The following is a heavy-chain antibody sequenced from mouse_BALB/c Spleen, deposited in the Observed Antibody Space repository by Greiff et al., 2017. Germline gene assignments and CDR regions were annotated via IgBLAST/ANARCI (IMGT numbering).Heavy chain of an antibody. CDR1: GFSLTSYG. D-gene: IGHD1-1*01. J-gene: IGHJ3*01. V-gene: IGHV2-9*02. CDR2: IWAGGST. CDR3: ARDNYGSRPWFAY. Sequence: QVQLQQSGPGLVAPSQSLSITCTVSGFSLTSYGVHWVRQPPGKGLEWLGVIWAGGSTNYNSALMSRLSISKDNSKSQVFLKMNSLRTDDTAMYYCARDNYGSRPWFAYWGQGTLVTVSA.